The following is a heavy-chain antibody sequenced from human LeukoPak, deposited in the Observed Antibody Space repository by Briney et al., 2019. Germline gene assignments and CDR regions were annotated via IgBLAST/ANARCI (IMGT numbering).Heavy chain of an antibody. Sequence: GGSLRLSCAASGFTVSSNYMSWVRQAPGKGLEWVSVIYSGGSTYYADSVKGRFTISRDNSKNTLYLQMNSLRAEDTAVYYCARDLAGDCSGGSCYAHDAFVIWGQGTMVTVSS. V-gene: IGHV3-66*01. J-gene: IGHJ3*02. CDR2: IYSGGST. CDR3: ARDLAGDCSGGSCYAHDAFVI. CDR1: GFTVSSNY. D-gene: IGHD2-15*01.